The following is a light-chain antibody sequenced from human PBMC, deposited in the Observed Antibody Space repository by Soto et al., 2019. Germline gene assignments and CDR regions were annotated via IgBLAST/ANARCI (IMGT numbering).Light chain of an antibody. CDR1: TSDIAGYDY. CDR2: EVN. J-gene: IGLJ1*01. CDR3: TSFSSSTSLYV. V-gene: IGLV2-14*01. Sequence: QSVLTQPASVSGSLGQSITISCTGTTSDIAGYDYISWFQQHPGKAPKLMIYEVNIRPSGISNRFSGSKSGNTASLTISGLQAEDDADYYCTSFSSSTSLYVFGTGTKVTVL.